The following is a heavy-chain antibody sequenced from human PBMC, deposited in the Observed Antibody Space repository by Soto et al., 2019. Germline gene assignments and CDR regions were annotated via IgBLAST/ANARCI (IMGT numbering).Heavy chain of an antibody. D-gene: IGHD5-12*01. Sequence: QLVESGGGLFQAGGSTRLSCLVSGFTVGRYDMAWVRQAPVKGLEWASIIQSGGATYYPDSAQGRFTISRDNSKNTVYLQMNSLRVEDTGVYSCVRVLYDSGVVDFWGQGSLITVS. V-gene: IGHV3-53*01. J-gene: IGHJ4*02. CDR1: GFTVGRYD. CDR2: IQSGGAT. CDR3: VRVLYDSGVVDF.